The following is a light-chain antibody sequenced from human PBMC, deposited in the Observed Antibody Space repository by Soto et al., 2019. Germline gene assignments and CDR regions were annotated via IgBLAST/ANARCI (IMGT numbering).Light chain of an antibody. J-gene: IGKJ1*01. CDR1: QSVSSSY. V-gene: IGKV3D-20*02. Sequence: EIVFTQSPGTLSLSPGEGATLSCRASQSVSSSYLAWYQQKPGQAPRLLIYDASNRATGIPARFSGSGSGREFTLTISSLQSEDLAVYYCQQYNNWPGTFGQGTKVDIK. CDR3: QQYNNWPGT. CDR2: DAS.